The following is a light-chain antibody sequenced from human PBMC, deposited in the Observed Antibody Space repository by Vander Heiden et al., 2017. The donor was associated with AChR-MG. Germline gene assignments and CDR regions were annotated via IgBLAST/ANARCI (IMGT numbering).Light chain of an antibody. CDR1: ESVSSSY. Sequence: EIVLTQSPGTLSLSPGERATLSCRASESVSSSYLAWYQQKPGQAPRLLIYGVSTRATGIPDRFSGSGSGTDFTLTISRLEPEDFAVYYCEQYGSSPWTFGRRTKVEIK. CDR2: GVS. CDR3: EQYGSSPWT. J-gene: IGKJ1*01. V-gene: IGKV3-20*01.